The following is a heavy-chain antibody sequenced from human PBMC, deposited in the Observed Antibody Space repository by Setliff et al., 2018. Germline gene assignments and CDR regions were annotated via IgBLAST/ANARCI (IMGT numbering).Heavy chain of an antibody. D-gene: IGHD2-21*02. CDR3: ARDLGHGGDSDY. CDR2: IGHTGSI. J-gene: IGHJ4*02. V-gene: IGHV4-39*07. Sequence: SETLSLTCTVSGGSISSGDYYWRWIRQPPGKGLEWVGNIGHTGSINYNPSLKSRLTISRDTSKNQVSLKLNSVTATDTAVYYWARDLGHGGDSDYWGQGILVTVSS. CDR1: GGSISSGDYY.